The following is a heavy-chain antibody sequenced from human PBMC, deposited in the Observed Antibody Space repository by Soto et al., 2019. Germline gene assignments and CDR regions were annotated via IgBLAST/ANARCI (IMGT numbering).Heavy chain of an antibody. CDR2: IYHSGSS. J-gene: IGHJ4*02. Sequence: SETLSLTCTVSGYSTSSGYYWGWIRQPPGKGLEWIGSIYHSGSSYYNPSLKSRVTILVDTSKNQFSLKLSSVTAADTAVYNCARQLFISDYFYYFDYWGQGALVTVSS. V-gene: IGHV4-38-2*02. CDR3: ARQLFISDYFYYFDY. D-gene: IGHD4-17*01. CDR1: GYSTSSGYY.